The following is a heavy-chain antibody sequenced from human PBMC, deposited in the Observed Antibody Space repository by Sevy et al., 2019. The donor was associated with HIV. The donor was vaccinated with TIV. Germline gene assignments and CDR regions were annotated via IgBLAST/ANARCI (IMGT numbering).Heavy chain of an antibody. V-gene: IGHV3-48*02. CDR1: GFSFGSYS. CDR3: VRDSDASGSVFDF. CDR2: IGSSFTI. D-gene: IGHD3-10*01. Sequence: GGSVRLSCVGSGFSFGSYSINWIRQAPGKGLEWISYIGSSFTIHQRDSVRGRFTISRDNAKNSVYLQMNRLRDEDTAVYYCVRDSDASGSVFDFWGQGTVVTVSS. J-gene: IGHJ4*02.